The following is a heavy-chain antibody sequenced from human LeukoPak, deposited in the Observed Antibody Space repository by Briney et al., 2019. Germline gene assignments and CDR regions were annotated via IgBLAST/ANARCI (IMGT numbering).Heavy chain of an antibody. Sequence: PGGSLRLSCAASGFTFSSYAMHWVRQAPGKGLEWVAVISYDGSNKYYADSVKGRFTISRDNSKNTLYLQMNSLRAEDTAVYYCARAGIYCSGGSCSAVDAFDIWGQGTMVTVSS. CDR3: ARAGIYCSGGSCSAVDAFDI. CDR2: ISYDGSNK. CDR1: GFTFSSYA. J-gene: IGHJ3*02. D-gene: IGHD2-15*01. V-gene: IGHV3-30*04.